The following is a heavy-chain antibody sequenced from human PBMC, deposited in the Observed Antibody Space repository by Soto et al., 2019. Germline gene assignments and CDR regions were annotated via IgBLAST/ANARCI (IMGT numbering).Heavy chain of an antibody. D-gene: IGHD2-2*01. V-gene: IGHV1-69*09. Sequence: QVQLVQSGAEVKKPESSVKVSCKTSGGTFVRHVISWVRQAPGQGPEWMGKINPLSGIPNYAQTFQDRVTFTADTDSSTAYMELRSLRADDTAVYYCATPACAATWCSPSHNLDHWGQGTLVTVSS. J-gene: IGHJ4*02. CDR2: INPLSGIP. CDR3: ATPACAATWCSPSHNLDH. CDR1: GGTFVRHV.